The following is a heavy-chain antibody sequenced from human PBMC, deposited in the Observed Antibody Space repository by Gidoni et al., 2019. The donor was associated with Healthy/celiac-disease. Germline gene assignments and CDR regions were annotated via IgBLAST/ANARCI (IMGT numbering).Heavy chain of an antibody. D-gene: IGHD3-9*01. Sequence: QLQLQESGPGLVKPPETLSLTCTVSGGSISSSSYYWGWIRQPPGKGLEWIGSIYYSGSTYYNPSLKSRVTISVDTSKNQFSLKLSSVTAADTAVYYCASVLRYFDWLYLDYWGQGTLVTVSS. V-gene: IGHV4-39*07. J-gene: IGHJ4*02. CDR1: GGSISSSSYY. CDR2: IYYSGST. CDR3: ASVLRYFDWLYLDY.